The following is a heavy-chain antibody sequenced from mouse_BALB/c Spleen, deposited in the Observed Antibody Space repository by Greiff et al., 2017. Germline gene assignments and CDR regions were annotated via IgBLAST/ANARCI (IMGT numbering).Heavy chain of an antibody. CDR3: ARSGGNPDY. V-gene: IGHV1-87*01. CDR2: IYPGDGDT. Sequence: VQLQESGAELARPGASVKLSCKASGYTFTSYWMQWVKQRPGQGLEWIGAIYPGDGDTRYTQKFKGKATLTADKSSSTAYMQLSSLASEDSAVYYCARSGGNPDYWGQGTTLTVSS. J-gene: IGHJ2*01. CDR1: GYTFTSYW. D-gene: IGHD2-1*01.